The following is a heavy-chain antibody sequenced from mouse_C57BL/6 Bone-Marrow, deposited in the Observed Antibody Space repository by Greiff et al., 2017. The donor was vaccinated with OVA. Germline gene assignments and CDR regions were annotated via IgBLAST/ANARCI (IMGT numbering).Heavy chain of an antibody. Sequence: QVQLQQLGAELVRPGSSVKLSCKASGYTFTSYWMHWVKQRPIQGLEWIGNIDPSDSETHYNQKFKDKATLTVDKSSSTAYMQLSSLTSEDSAVYYCARRRGSSLDYWGQGTTLTVSS. CDR2: IDPSDSET. J-gene: IGHJ2*01. D-gene: IGHD1-1*01. CDR1: GYTFTSYW. V-gene: IGHV1-52*01. CDR3: ARRRGSSLDY.